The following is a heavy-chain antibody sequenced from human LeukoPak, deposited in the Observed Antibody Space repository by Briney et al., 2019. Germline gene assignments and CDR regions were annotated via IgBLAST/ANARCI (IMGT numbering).Heavy chain of an antibody. J-gene: IGHJ4*02. V-gene: IGHV4-38-2*02. CDR2: IYHSGST. D-gene: IGHD1-26*01. Sequence: PSETLSLTCTVSGYSISSGYSWGWIRQPPGKGLEWIGSIYHSGSTYYNPSLKSRVTISVDTSKNQFSLKLSSVTAADTAVYYCARGRGSYSFWGQGTLVTVSS. CDR1: GYSISSGYS. CDR3: ARGRGSYSF.